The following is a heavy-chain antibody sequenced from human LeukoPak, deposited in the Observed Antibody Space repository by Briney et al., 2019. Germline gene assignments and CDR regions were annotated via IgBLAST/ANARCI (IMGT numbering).Heavy chain of an antibody. V-gene: IGHV3-21*01. CDR3: ARDSYSNYIHYYYYMDV. D-gene: IGHD4-11*01. J-gene: IGHJ6*03. CDR1: GFTFSSYS. CDR2: ISSSSSDI. Sequence: GGSLRLSCAASGFTFSSYSMNWVRQAPGKGLEWVSSISSSSSDIYYADSVKGRFTISRDNAKNSLYLQMNSLRAEDTAVYYCARDSYSNYIHYYYYMDVWGKGTTVTVSS.